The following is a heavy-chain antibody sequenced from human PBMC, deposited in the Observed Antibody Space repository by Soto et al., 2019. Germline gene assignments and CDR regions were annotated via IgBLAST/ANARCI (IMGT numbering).Heavy chain of an antibody. CDR1: GFAFDSHW. CDR3: ARGIQWRYGMDV. Sequence: EVQLVESGGGLVQPGGSLRLSCAAAGFAFDSHWMHWVRQAPGKGLVWVSRINGDGSSTFYADSVKGRFTISRDNARNTVYLQMNSLRAEDTAVYYCARGIQWRYGMDVWGQGTTVTVS. V-gene: IGHV3-74*01. CDR2: INGDGSST. J-gene: IGHJ6*02. D-gene: IGHD5-12*01.